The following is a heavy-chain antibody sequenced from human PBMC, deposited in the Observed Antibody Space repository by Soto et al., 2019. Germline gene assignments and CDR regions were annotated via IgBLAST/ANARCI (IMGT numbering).Heavy chain of an antibody. CDR3: ARDTSALAHYDFGDY. J-gene: IGHJ4*02. Sequence: QVQLVESGGGVVQPGRSLRLSCAASGFTFSSYGMHWVRQAPGKGLEWVAVIWYDGSNKYYADSVKGRFTISRDNSKNTLYLQMNSLRAEDTAMHFLARDTSALAHYDFGDYWGQGTLVTVSS. CDR1: GFTFSSYG. D-gene: IGHD3-22*01. V-gene: IGHV3-33*01. CDR2: IWYDGSNK.